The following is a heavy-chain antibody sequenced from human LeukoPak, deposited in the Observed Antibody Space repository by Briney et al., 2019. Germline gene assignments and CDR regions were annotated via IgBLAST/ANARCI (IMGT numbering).Heavy chain of an antibody. V-gene: IGHV4-59*08. CDR1: GGSISSYY. CDR3: ARHRKWLVRRNWFDP. CDR2: IYYSGST. Sequence: PSETLSLTCTVSGGSISSYYWSWIRQPPGKGLEWIGYIYYSGSTNYNPSLKSRVTISVDTSKNQFSLKLSSVTAADTAVYYCARHRKWLVRRNWFDPWGQGTLVTVSS. J-gene: IGHJ5*02. D-gene: IGHD6-19*01.